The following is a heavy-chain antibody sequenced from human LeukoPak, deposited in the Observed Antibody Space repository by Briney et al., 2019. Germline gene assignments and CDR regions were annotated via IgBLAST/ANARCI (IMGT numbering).Heavy chain of an antibody. D-gene: IGHD6-6*01. V-gene: IGHV3-23*01. CDR3: ALTHTRIAGRPNWFDP. CDR1: GFTFSSYA. Sequence: PGGSLRLSCAASGFTFSSYAMSWVRQAPGKGLEWVSAISGSGGSTYYADSVKGRFTISRDNSKNTLYLQMNSLRAEDTAVYYCALTHTRIAGRPNWFDPWGQGTLVTVSS. J-gene: IGHJ5*02. CDR2: ISGSGGST.